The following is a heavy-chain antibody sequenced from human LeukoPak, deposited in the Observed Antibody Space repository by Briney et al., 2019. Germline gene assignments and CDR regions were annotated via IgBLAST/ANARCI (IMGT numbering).Heavy chain of an antibody. CDR1: GYTFTNYW. D-gene: IGHD6-19*01. CDR2: IYPGDSDT. V-gene: IGHV5-51*01. Sequence: GESLKISCKGSGYTFTNYWIGWVRQMPGKGLEWMGIIYPGDSDTRYSPSFQGQVTISADKSISTAYVQWSSLKASDTAMYYCARHAGAYTSGWYEDHWGQGTLVTVSS. J-gene: IGHJ4*02. CDR3: ARHAGAYTSGWYEDH.